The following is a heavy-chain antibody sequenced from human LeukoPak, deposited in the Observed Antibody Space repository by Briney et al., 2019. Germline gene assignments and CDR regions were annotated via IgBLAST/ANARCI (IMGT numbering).Heavy chain of an antibody. V-gene: IGHV4-59*11. CDR3: APTAEAYTSWWKV. D-gene: IGHD3-16*01. J-gene: IGHJ4*02. CDR2: IYYSGST. CDR1: GGSISSHY. Sequence: SETLSLTCTVSGGSISSHYWSWIRQPPGKGLEWIGYIYYSGSTNYNPSLKSRVTISVDTSKNQFSLKLSSVTADDTAVYYCAPTAEAYTSWWKVWGQGTLVTVSS.